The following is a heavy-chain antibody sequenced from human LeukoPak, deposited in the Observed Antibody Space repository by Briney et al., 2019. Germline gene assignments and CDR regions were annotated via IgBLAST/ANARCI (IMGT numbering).Heavy chain of an antibody. Sequence: GGSLTPSCLAYGFTLDSYGMAWVRQPQGKGLDWVSDISGSGGKTYYADSVKGRSTIARDNSKNTLYMQMNRLRAEDPVVSYCAKDGVGSGSSHHFVSWGERTLLTVSS. V-gene: IGHV3-23*01. CDR1: GFTLDSYG. D-gene: IGHD3-10*01. CDR3: AKDGVGSGSSHHFVS. CDR2: ISGSGGKT. J-gene: IGHJ4*02.